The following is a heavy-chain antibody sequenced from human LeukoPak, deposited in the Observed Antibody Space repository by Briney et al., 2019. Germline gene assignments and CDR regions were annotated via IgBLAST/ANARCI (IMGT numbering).Heavy chain of an antibody. CDR2: IYYSGNT. CDR1: GVSISSSSYF. J-gene: IGHJ6*02. Sequence: PSETLSLTCTVSGVSISSSSYFWGWIRQPPGKGLEWIGSIYYSGNTYYNPSLKSRVTISLDTSKNQFSLKLGSVTAADTAVYYCARGYGMDVWGQGTTVTVSS. CDR3: ARGYGMDV. V-gene: IGHV4-39*07.